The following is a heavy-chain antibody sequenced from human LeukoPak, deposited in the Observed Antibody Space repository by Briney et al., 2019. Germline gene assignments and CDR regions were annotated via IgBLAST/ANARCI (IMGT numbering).Heavy chain of an antibody. V-gene: IGHV4-34*01. CDR3: ARGTTIFGVAPSWFDP. D-gene: IGHD3-3*01. Sequence: SETLSLTCAVYGGSFSGYYWSWIRQPPGKGLEWIGEINHSGSTNYNPSLKSRVTISVDTSKNQYSLKLSSVTAADTAVYYCARGTTIFGVAPSWFDPWGQGTLVTVSS. CDR2: INHSGST. J-gene: IGHJ5*02. CDR1: GGSFSGYY.